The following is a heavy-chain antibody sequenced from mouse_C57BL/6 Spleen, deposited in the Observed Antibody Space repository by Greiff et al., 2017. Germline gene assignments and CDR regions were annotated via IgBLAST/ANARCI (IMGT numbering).Heavy chain of an antibody. CDR3: ARKGGPDYAMDY. D-gene: IGHD3-3*01. J-gene: IGHJ4*01. Sequence: VQLQQSGPELVKPGASVKISCKASGYAFSSSWMNWVKQRPGKGLEWIGRLYPGDGDTNYHGKFKGKDTLTADKSSSTAYMQLSSLTSEDSAVYFCARKGGPDYAMDYWGQGTSVTVSS. CDR2: LYPGDGDT. V-gene: IGHV1-82*01. CDR1: GYAFSSSW.